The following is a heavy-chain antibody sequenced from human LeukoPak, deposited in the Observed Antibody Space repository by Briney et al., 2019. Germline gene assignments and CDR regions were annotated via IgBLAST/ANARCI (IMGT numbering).Heavy chain of an antibody. Sequence: SGPTLVEPTQTLTLTCTFSGFPLSTSGGGVGWNRQPPGKALEWLAVINWDDDKRYNTYMKSRLTIFKDASKTQVLLKMTNMDPVDTGTYYCAHRRPGHITGWDIFYFDNWAPGTLVTVSS. CDR2: INWDDDK. V-gene: IGHV2-5*02. CDR1: GFPLSTSGGG. J-gene: IGHJ4*02. D-gene: IGHD6-19*01. CDR3: AHRRPGHITGWDIFYFDN.